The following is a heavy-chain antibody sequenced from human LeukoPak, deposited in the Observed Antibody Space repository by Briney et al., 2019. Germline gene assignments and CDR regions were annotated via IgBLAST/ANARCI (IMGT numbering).Heavy chain of an antibody. Sequence: GGSLRLSCAASGFTVSSNYMSWVRQAPGKGLEWVSVIYSGGSTYYADSVKGRFTISRDNARNSLYLQMNSLRAEDTAVYYCARVRPDFQIGGDYWGQGTLVTVSS. CDR3: ARVRPDFQIGGDY. D-gene: IGHD1-14*01. CDR2: IYSGGST. J-gene: IGHJ4*02. V-gene: IGHV3-53*01. CDR1: GFTVSSNY.